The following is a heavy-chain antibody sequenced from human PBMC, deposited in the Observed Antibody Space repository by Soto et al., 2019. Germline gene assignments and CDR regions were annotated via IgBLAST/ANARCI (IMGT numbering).Heavy chain of an antibody. CDR1: GFTFSNAW. D-gene: IGHD2-2*01. CDR3: TTGGLDCSSTSCYAPLDYFDY. V-gene: IGHV3-15*01. CDR2: IKSKTDGGTT. Sequence: GGSLRLSCAASGFTFSNAWMSWVRQAPGKGLEWVGRIKSKTDGGTTDYAAPVKGRFTISRDDSKNTLYLQMNSLKTEDTAVYYCTTGGLDCSSTSCYAPLDYFDYWGQGTLVTVSS. J-gene: IGHJ4*02.